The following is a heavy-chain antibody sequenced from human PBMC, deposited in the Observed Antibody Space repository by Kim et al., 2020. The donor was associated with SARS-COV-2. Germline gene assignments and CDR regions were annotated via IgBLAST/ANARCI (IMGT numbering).Heavy chain of an antibody. CDR1: GFTFSSYS. J-gene: IGHJ4*02. Sequence: GGSLRLSCAASGFTFSSYSMNWVRQAPGKGLEWVSYISSSSTIYYADSVKGRFTISRDNAKNSLYLQMNSLRDEDTAVYYCARDRDRAAAPPDYWGQGTLVTVSS. D-gene: IGHD6-13*01. CDR3: ARDRDRAAAPPDY. V-gene: IGHV3-48*02. CDR2: ISSSSTI.